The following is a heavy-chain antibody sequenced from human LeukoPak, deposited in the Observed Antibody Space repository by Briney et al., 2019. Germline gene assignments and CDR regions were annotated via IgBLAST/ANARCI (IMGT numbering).Heavy chain of an antibody. CDR2: IKQDGSEK. CDR3: ARHVRFEGVDY. J-gene: IGHJ4*02. Sequence: PGGSLRLSCAASGFIFSSYWMSWVRQAPRKGLEWVANIKQDGSEKYYVDSVKGRFTISRDNAKNSLFLQMNSLRAEDTAVYYCARHVRFEGVDYWGQGTLVTVSS. D-gene: IGHD3-3*01. V-gene: IGHV3-7*01. CDR1: GFIFSSYW.